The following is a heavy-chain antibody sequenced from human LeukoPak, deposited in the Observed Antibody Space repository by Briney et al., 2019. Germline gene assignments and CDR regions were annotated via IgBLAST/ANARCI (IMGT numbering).Heavy chain of an antibody. CDR1: GYTFTGYY. Sequence: ASVKVSCKASGYTFTGYYMHWVRQAPGQGLEWMGWTNPNSGGTNYAQKFQGRVTMTRDTSISTAYMELSRLRSDDTAVYYCARVGAPGIAAAGTWFDPWGQGTLVTVSS. D-gene: IGHD6-13*01. CDR3: ARVGAPGIAAAGTWFDP. CDR2: TNPNSGGT. V-gene: IGHV1-2*02. J-gene: IGHJ5*02.